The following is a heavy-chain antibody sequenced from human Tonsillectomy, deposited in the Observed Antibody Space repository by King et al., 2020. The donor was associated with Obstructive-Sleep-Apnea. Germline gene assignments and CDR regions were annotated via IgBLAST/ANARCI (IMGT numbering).Heavy chain of an antibody. CDR1: GGSIGGYC. J-gene: IGHJ4*02. CDR3: TRDRHKGYDY. D-gene: IGHD3-22*01. Sequence: VQLQESGPGLVKPSETLSLICTVSGGSIGGYCWSWIRQPPGKGLEWIGYFFYIGDTNYHPSLERRATISVDTSKSQISLTLNSVTAADTAIYYCTRDRHKGYDYWGQGTLVTVSS. V-gene: IGHV4-59*01. CDR2: FFYIGDT.